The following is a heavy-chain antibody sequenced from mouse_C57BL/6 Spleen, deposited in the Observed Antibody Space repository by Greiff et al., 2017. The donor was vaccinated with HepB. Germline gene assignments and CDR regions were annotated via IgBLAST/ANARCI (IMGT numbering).Heavy chain of an antibody. J-gene: IGHJ4*01. V-gene: IGHV3-6*01. CDR1: GYSITSGYY. Sequence: EVHLVESGPGLVKPSQSLSLTCSVTGYSITSGYYWNWIRQFPGNKLEWVGYISYDGSNNYNPSLKNRISITRDTSKNQFFLKLNSVTTEDTATYYCARARRLDYWGQGTSVTVSS. CDR2: ISYDGSN. CDR3: ARARRLDY.